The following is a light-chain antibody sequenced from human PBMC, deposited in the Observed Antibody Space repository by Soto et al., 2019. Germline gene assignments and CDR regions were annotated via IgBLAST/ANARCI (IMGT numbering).Light chain of an antibody. CDR2: AAS. J-gene: IGKJ3*01. Sequence: DIQMTQSPSSLSAPVRDSVTITCRASQSTSNYLNWYQQKPGKAPKLLVYAASILQSGVPSRFSGSGSGTDFTFAISSLQTEDFVTYDCQQSYSTPFTFGPGTKVVIK. CDR1: QSTSNY. CDR3: QQSYSTPFT. V-gene: IGKV1-39*01.